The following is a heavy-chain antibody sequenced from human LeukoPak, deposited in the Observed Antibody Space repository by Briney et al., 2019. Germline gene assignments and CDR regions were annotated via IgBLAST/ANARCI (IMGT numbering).Heavy chain of an antibody. CDR1: SGSISSYY. V-gene: IGHV4-34*01. CDR2: INHSGST. CDR3: ARVRITMIVVVITSRYFDY. Sequence: SETLSLTCTASSGSISSYYWSWIRQPPGKGLEWIGEINHSGSTNYNPSLKSRVTISVDTSKNQFSLKLSSVTAADTAVYYCARVRITMIVVVITSRYFDYWGQGTLVTVSS. J-gene: IGHJ4*02. D-gene: IGHD3-22*01.